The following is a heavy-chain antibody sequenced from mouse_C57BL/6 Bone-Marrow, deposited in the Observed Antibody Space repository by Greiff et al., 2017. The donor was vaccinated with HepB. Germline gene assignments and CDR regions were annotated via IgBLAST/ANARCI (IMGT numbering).Heavy chain of an antibody. V-gene: IGHV1-15*01. D-gene: IGHD1-1*01. J-gene: IGHJ3*01. Sequence: VQLVESGAELVRPGASVTLSCKASGYTFTDYEMHWVKQTPVHGLEWIGAIDPETGGTAYNQKFKGKAILTADKSSSTAYMELRSLTSEDSAVYYCTIYGSSLRFAYWGQGTLVTVSA. CDR1: GYTFTDYE. CDR3: TIYGSSLRFAY. CDR2: IDPETGGT.